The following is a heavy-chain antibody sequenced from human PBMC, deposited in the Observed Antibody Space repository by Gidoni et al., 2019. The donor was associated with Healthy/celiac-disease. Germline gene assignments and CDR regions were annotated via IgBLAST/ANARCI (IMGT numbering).Heavy chain of an antibody. V-gene: IGHV4-34*01. CDR3: ARRVLGYSYGLSAFDI. D-gene: IGHD5-18*01. CDR1: GWSFIGYY. Sequence: QVQLQQWGAGLFKPSETLSLTCAVYGWSFIGYYWSWIRQPPGKGLEWIGEINHSGSTNYNTSLKSRVTISVDTSKNQFSLKLSSVTAADTAVYYCARRVLGYSYGLSAFDIWGKGTMVTVSS. CDR2: INHSGST. J-gene: IGHJ3*02.